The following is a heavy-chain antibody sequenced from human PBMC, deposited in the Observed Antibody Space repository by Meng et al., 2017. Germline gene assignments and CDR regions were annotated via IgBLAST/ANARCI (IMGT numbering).Heavy chain of an antibody. J-gene: IGHJ3*02. V-gene: IGHV3-15*01. CDR1: GFTFSNAW. Sequence: GGSLRLSCAASGFTFSNAWMSWVRRAPGKGLEWVGRIKSKTDCGTTDYAAPVKGRFTISRDDSKNTLYLQMNSLKTEDTAVYYCTTDYDSSGDAFDIWGQGTMVTVSS. CDR3: TTDYDSSGDAFDI. D-gene: IGHD3-22*01. CDR2: IKSKTDCGTT.